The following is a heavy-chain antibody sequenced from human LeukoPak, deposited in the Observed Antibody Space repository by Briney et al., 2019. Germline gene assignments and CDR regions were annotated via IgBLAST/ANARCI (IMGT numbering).Heavy chain of an antibody. V-gene: IGHV3-30*03. Sequence: GGSLRLSCAASGFTFSSYGMHWVRQAPGKGLEWVAVISYDGSNKYYADSVTGRFTISRDNSKNTLYLQMNSLRVGDTAVYYCARDNNGGTGYYFDYWGQGTLVTVSS. D-gene: IGHD1-1*01. J-gene: IGHJ4*02. CDR2: ISYDGSNK. CDR1: GFTFSSYG. CDR3: ARDNNGGTGYYFDY.